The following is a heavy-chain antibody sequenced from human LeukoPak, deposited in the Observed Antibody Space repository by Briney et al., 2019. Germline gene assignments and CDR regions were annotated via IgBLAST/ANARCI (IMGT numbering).Heavy chain of an antibody. CDR2: INHSGST. V-gene: IGHV4-34*01. Sequence: SETLSLTCAVYGGSFSGYYWSWIRQPPGKGLEWIGEINHSGSTNYNPSLKSRVTISVDTSKNQFSLKLSSVTAADTAVYYCARGPGSSGDRSPDGMDVWGQGTTVTVSS. CDR3: ARGPGSSGDRSPDGMDV. D-gene: IGHD2-21*02. CDR1: GGSFSGYY. J-gene: IGHJ6*02.